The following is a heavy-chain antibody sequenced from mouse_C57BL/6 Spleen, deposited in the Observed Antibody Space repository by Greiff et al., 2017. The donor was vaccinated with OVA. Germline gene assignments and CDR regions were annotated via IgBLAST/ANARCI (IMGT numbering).Heavy chain of an antibody. J-gene: IGHJ1*03. V-gene: IGHV2-5*01. CDR3: AKNEGGRGRYFDV. Sequence: QVQLQQSGPGLVQPSQSLSITCTVSGFSLTSYGVHWVRQSPGKGLEWLGVIWRGGSTDYNAAFMSRLSITKDNSKGQVFFKMNRLQADDTAIYYCAKNEGGRGRYFDVWGTGTTVTVSS. CDR1: GFSLTSYG. CDR2: IWRGGST. D-gene: IGHD1-1*02.